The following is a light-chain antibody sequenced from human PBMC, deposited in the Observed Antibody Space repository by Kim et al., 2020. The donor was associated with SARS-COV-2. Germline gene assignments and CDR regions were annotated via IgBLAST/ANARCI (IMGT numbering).Light chain of an antibody. CDR1: QNIRDN. CDR2: YAS. CDR3: QQYNDWRT. Sequence: EIVMTQSPATLSVSPGERATLSCRASQNIRDNLAWYQQKPGQAPRLLIYYASTRATDIPARFSGSGSGTEFTLTISSLQSEDCALYYCQQYNDWRTFGQGTKVDIK. V-gene: IGKV3-15*01. J-gene: IGKJ1*01.